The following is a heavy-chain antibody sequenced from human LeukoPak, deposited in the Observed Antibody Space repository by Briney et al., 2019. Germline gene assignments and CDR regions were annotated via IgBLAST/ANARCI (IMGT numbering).Heavy chain of an antibody. CDR1: GGSFSGYY. CDR2: INHSGST. J-gene: IGHJ4*02. Sequence: KPSETLSLTCAVYGGSFSGYYWSWIRQPPGKGLEWIGEINHSGSTNYNPSLKSRVTISVDTSKNQFSLKLSSVTAADTAVYYCARLSRGTRPGYFDYWGQGTLVTVSS. CDR3: ARLSRGTRPGYFDY. V-gene: IGHV4-34*01. D-gene: IGHD5-12*01.